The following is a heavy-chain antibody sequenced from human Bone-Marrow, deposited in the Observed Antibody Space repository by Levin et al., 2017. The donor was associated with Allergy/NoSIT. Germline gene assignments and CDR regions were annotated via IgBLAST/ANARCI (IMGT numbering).Heavy chain of an antibody. CDR1: GFSFSHYW. CDR2: IKKDGSEK. J-gene: IGHJ4*02. D-gene: IGHD5-12*01. V-gene: IGHV3-7*04. CDR3: AKESGGFCFDQ. Sequence: GGSLRLSCGASGFSFSHYWMSWVRQAPGKGLECVANIKKDGSEKNYVDSVKGRFTISRDNAKNTVYLQMNSLRAEDTAVYYCAKESGGFCFDQWGQGTLVSVSS.